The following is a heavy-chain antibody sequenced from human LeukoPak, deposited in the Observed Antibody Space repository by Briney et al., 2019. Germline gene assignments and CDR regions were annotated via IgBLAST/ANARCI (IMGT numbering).Heavy chain of an antibody. CDR1: GFTFSSYA. CDR3: ARDPDFWSGYYKYYFDY. Sequence: PGGSLRLSCAASGFTFSSYAMHWVRQAPGKGLEWVAVISYDGSNKYYADSVKGRFTISRDNSKNTLYLQMNSLRAEDTAVYYCARDPDFWSGYYKYYFDYWGQGTLVTVSS. D-gene: IGHD3-3*01. CDR2: ISYDGSNK. J-gene: IGHJ4*02. V-gene: IGHV3-30*04.